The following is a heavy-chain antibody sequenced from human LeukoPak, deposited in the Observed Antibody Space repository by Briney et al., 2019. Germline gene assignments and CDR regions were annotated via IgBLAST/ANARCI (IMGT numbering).Heavy chain of an antibody. J-gene: IGHJ4*02. V-gene: IGHV4-34*01. CDR1: GGSFSGYY. Sequence: SSETLSLTCAVYGGSFSGYYWSWIRQPPGKGLEWIGEINHSGSTNYNPSLKSRVTISVDMSKNQFSLKLSSVTAADTAVYYCARVLGGNFDYWGQGTLVTVSS. D-gene: IGHD3-10*01. CDR2: INHSGST. CDR3: ARVLGGNFDY.